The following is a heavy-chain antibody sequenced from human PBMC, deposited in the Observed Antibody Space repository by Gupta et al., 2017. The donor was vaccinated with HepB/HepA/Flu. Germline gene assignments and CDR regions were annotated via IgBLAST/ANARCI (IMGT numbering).Heavy chain of an antibody. D-gene: IGHD2-2*01. J-gene: IGHJ4*01. V-gene: IGHV3-23*01. Sequence: EVQLLQSGGGLVQLAGSLRLTCAASGFTFSSSAMSRVRRAPGKGLEWVSAMSGSGGSTYYADSVKGRVTISRDNSKNTLDRQMNSLRAEETAVYYCAKVADIVVVPAALPLFDYWGHGTMVTVSS. CDR1: GFTFSSSA. CDR2: MSGSGGST. CDR3: AKVADIVVVPAALPLFDY.